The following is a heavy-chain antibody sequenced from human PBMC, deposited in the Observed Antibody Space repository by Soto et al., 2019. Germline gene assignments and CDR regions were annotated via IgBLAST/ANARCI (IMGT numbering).Heavy chain of an antibody. CDR3: AKEYCGPDCALDC. V-gene: IGHV3-23*01. D-gene: IGHD2-21*02. J-gene: IGHJ4*02. Sequence: HPVGSLRLSCASSVCSFSSYAMSCVRHAPGKGLEWVSSISDGGGSTNYADSVRGRFTIARDRSKNTLYLHMISLRAEDTAVYYCAKEYCGPDCALDCWGQGAWVRVS. CDR2: ISDGGGST. CDR1: VCSFSSYA.